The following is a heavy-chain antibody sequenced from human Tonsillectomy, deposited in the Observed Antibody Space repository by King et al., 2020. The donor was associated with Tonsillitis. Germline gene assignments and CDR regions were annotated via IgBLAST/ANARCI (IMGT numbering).Heavy chain of an antibody. J-gene: IGHJ2*01. V-gene: IGHV3-33*05. D-gene: IGHD1-26*01. CDR1: GFTFSDSD. CDR3: ARQIGSYYWYFDL. CDR2: ISYDGSNR. Sequence: VQLVESGGGVVQPGRSLRLSCAASGFTFSDSDMHWVRQTPGKGLEWVAVISYDGSNRHSIDSVKGRFTISRDNSNNTLYLQMTGLRAEDTAGYHCARQIGSYYWYFDLCGRRTLVTASS.